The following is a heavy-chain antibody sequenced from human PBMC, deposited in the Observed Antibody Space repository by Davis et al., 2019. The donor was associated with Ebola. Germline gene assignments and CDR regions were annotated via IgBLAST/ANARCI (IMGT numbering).Heavy chain of an antibody. Sequence: GESLKISCAASGFTFSGSAMHWVRQASGKGLEWVGRIRSKANSYATAYAASVKGGFTISRDDSKNTAYLQMNSLKTEDTAVYYCTISSHYFDYWGQGTLVTVSS. V-gene: IGHV3-73*01. CDR2: IRSKANSYAT. J-gene: IGHJ4*02. D-gene: IGHD3-10*01. CDR1: GFTFSGSA. CDR3: TISSHYFDY.